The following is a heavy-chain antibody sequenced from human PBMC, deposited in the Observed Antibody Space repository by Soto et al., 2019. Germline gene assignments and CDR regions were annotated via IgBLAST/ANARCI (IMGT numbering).Heavy chain of an antibody. Sequence: SETLSLTCTVSGSSISSYYWSWIRQPAGKGLEWIGRIYTSGSTNYNPSLKSRVTMSVDTSKNQFSLKLSSVTAADTAVYYCARDFGYCSSTSCYTYYYYGMDVWGQGTTVTVSS. J-gene: IGHJ6*02. V-gene: IGHV4-4*07. CDR3: ARDFGYCSSTSCYTYYYYGMDV. D-gene: IGHD2-2*02. CDR2: IYTSGST. CDR1: GSSISSYY.